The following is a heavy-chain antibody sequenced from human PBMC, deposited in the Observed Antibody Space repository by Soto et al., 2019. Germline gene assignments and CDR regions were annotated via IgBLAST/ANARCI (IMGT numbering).Heavy chain of an antibody. D-gene: IGHD3-10*01. CDR1: GYTFIGYY. CDR2: INPNSGGT. Sequence: ASVKVSCKASGYTFIGYYIHWVRQAPGQGLEWMGWINPNSGGTNYAQRFQGWVTMTRDRSISTAYMELSRLKSDDTAVYYCARVGGGLASLGYYGMDVWGQVTTAPVSS. J-gene: IGHJ6*02. CDR3: ARVGGGLASLGYYGMDV. V-gene: IGHV1-2*04.